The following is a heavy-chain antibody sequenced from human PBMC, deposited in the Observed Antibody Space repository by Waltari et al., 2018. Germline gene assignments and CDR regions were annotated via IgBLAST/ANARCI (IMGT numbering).Heavy chain of an antibody. D-gene: IGHD3-9*01. J-gene: IGHJ6*02. CDR2: IYTSGST. Sequence: QVQLQESGPGLVKPSQTLSITCTVSGGSISSGSYYWSWIRQPAGKGLEWVGRIYTSGSTHYHPSLKSRVTISVDTSKTQFSLKLSSVTAADTAVYYCARYLRYFDWLLPHDYYYGMDVWGQGTTVTVSS. CDR1: GGSISSGSYY. CDR3: ARYLRYFDWLLPHDYYYGMDV. V-gene: IGHV4-61*02.